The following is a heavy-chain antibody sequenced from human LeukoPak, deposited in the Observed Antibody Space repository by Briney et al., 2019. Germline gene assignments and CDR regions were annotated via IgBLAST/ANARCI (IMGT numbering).Heavy chain of an antibody. CDR2: ISYDGSNK. V-gene: IGHV3-30*04. J-gene: IGHJ4*02. CDR1: GFTFSSYA. Sequence: PGGSLRLSCAASGFTFSSYAMHWVRQAPGKGLEWVAVISYDGSNKYYADSVKGRFTISRDNSKNTLYLQMNSLRAEDTAVYYCARDYHDILTGYSIPLYYFDYWGQGTLVTVSS. CDR3: ARDYHDILTGYSIPLYYFDY. D-gene: IGHD3-9*01.